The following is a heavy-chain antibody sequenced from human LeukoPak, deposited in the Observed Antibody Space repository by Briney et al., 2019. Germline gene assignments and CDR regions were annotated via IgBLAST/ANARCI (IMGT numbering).Heavy chain of an antibody. D-gene: IGHD1-26*01. J-gene: IGHJ4*02. CDR1: GFTFRSYA. V-gene: IGHV3-23*01. CDR3: AKLSDLVGARFDY. Sequence: GGSLRLSCAVSGFTFRSYAMSWVRQAPGKGLEWVSVLSGSGGTTYYADSVKGRFTISRDNSKNTLYLQMNSLRAEDTAVYYCAKLSDLVGARFDYWGQGTLVTVSS. CDR2: LSGSGGTT.